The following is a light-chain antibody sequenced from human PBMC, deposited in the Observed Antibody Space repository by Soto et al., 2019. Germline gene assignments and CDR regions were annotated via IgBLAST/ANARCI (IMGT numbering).Light chain of an antibody. CDR2: DNN. CDR1: SSNIGNNY. Sequence: QSVLTQPPSVSAAPGQTVTISCSGSSSNIGNNYVSWYQQLPGTAPNLLIYDNNKRPSGSPDRFSGANSGTSATLGITGLQTGDEADYYCGTWDSSLSAVVFGGGTKLTVL. CDR3: GTWDSSLSAVV. V-gene: IGLV1-51*01. J-gene: IGLJ2*01.